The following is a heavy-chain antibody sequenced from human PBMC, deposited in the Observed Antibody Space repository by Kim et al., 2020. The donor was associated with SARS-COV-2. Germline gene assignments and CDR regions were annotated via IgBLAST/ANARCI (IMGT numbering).Heavy chain of an antibody. V-gene: IGHV3-30*02. J-gene: IGHJ4*02. CDR2: NK. D-gene: IGHD4-4*01. Sequence: NKYYADSVKGRFTISRDNSKNTLYLQMNSLRAEDTAVYYCAKDDYSTVFDYWGQGTLVTVSS. CDR3: AKDDYSTVFDY.